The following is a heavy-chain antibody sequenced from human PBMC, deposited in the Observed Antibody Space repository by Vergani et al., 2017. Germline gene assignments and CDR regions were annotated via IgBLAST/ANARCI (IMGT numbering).Heavy chain of an antibody. V-gene: IGHV1-69-2*01. CDR2: VDPEDGET. CDR1: GGTFSSYA. J-gene: IGHJ4*02. D-gene: IGHD1-14*01. Sequence: VQLVQSGAEVKKPGSSVKVSCKASGGTFSSYAISWVRQAPGQGLEWMGLVDPEDGETIYAEKFQGRVTITADTSTDTAYMELSSLRSEDTAVYYCATGTDKIRAPGDYWGQGTLVTVSS. CDR3: ATGTDKIRAPGDY.